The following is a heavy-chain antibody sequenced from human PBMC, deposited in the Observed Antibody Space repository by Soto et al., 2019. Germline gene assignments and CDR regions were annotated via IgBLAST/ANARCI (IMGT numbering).Heavy chain of an antibody. CDR2: MNPNSGNT. Sequence: QVQLVQSGAEVKKPGASVKVSCKASGYTFTSYDINWVRQATGQGLEWMGWMNPNSGNTGYAQKFQGRVNMTRNTSISTAYMELSSLRSEDTAVYYCASERSSGWYVDYCGQGTLVTVSS. CDR3: ASERSSGWYVDY. CDR1: GYTFTSYD. V-gene: IGHV1-8*01. J-gene: IGHJ4*02. D-gene: IGHD6-19*01.